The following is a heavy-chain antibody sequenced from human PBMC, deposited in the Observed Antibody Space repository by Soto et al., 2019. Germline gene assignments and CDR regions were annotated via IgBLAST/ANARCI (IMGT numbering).Heavy chain of an antibody. D-gene: IGHD3-9*01. J-gene: IGHJ4*02. V-gene: IGHV4-30-4*01. CDR3: AIAKGYDILTGLYYFDY. Sequence: SETLSLTCTVSGGSISSGDYYWSWIRQPPGKGLEWIGYIYYSGSTYYNPSLKSRVTISVDTSKNQFSLKLSSVTAADTAVYYCAIAKGYDILTGLYYFDYWGQGTLVTVSS. CDR2: IYYSGST. CDR1: GGSISSGDYY.